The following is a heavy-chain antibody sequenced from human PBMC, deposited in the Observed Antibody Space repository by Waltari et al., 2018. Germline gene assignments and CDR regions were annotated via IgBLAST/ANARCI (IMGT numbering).Heavy chain of an antibody. J-gene: IGHJ6*02. CDR2: IGDTAEFT. D-gene: IGHD3-10*01. CDR3: VRDQGSTDYYGMGA. Sequence: DVQLVESGGGPVKPGGSLRLSCVASGIPFSRYIMNWVRQPLGKGLEWVSFIGDTAEFTYYADSVKGRFTISRDNAKNSLYLQMNSLRAEDTAVYYCVRDQGSTDYYGMGAWGQGTTVTVSS. V-gene: IGHV3-21*02. CDR1: GIPFSRYI.